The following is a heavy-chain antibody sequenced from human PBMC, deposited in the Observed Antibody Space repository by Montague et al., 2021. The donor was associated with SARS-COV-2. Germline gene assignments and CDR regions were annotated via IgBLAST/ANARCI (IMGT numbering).Heavy chain of an antibody. Sequence: CAISGDSVSSYSAAWNWIRQSPSIGLEWLGRTYYRSKWYNDYALSVKSRITINPDTSKNHFSLQLNSVTPEDTAIYYCARGVHYDGSGYYSFDYWGQGTLVTVSS. CDR2: TYYRSKWYN. V-gene: IGHV6-1*01. CDR1: GDSVSSYSAA. D-gene: IGHD3-22*01. J-gene: IGHJ4*02. CDR3: ARGVHYDGSGYYSFDY.